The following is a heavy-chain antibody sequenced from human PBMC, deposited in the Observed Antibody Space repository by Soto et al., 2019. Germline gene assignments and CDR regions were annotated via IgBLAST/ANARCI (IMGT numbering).Heavy chain of an antibody. CDR3: VRYVHLTTNDL. Sequence: QVQLQESGPGLVKPSETLSLTCTVSGDFISSHYWSWIRQPPGKGLEWIGYISYSGNTNYSPSLKSRVTVSVDTSKKQLSLELTSLTAADTAVYYCVRYVHLTTNDLWGQGTLVTVSS. J-gene: IGHJ5*02. V-gene: IGHV4-59*08. CDR1: GDFISSHY. CDR2: ISYSGNT. D-gene: IGHD1-1*01.